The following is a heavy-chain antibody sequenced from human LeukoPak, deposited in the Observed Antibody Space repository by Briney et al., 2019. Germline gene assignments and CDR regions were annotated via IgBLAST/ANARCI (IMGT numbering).Heavy chain of an antibody. J-gene: IGHJ3*02. CDR3: ARAFSYSSSWFPNDAFDI. CDR1: GYTFTDYY. V-gene: IGHV1-2*02. CDR2: INPNNGDT. D-gene: IGHD6-13*01. Sequence: VASVKVSCKASGYTFTDYYMHWVRQAPGQGLEWMGWINPNNGDTSYAQKFQGRVTMTRDTSSSTAYVELTRLRSDDTAVYYCARAFSYSSSWFPNDAFDIWGQGTMVTVSS.